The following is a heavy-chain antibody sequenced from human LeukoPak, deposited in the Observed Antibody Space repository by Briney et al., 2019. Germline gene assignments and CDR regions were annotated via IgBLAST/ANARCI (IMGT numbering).Heavy chain of an antibody. D-gene: IGHD6-19*01. Sequence: SETLSLTCAVSGGSISSGGYSWSWIRQPPGKGLEWIGYIYHSGSTYYNPSLKSRVTISVDTSKNQFALKLSSVTAADTAVYYCARGSPQWLESQYYFDYWGQGTLVTVSS. CDR2: IYHSGST. V-gene: IGHV4-30-2*01. CDR3: ARGSPQWLESQYYFDY. J-gene: IGHJ4*02. CDR1: GGSISSGGYS.